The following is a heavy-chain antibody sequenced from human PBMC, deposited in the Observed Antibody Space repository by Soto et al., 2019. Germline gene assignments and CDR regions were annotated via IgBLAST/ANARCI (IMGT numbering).Heavy chain of an antibody. Sequence: KGMEWVAVISYDGSNKYYADSVKGRFTISRDNSKNTLYLQMNSLRGEDTAVYYCVYHGEDGARYYCYGMAVWRQRSTDSV. J-gene: IGHJ6*01. V-gene: IGHV3-30*03. CDR3: VYHGEDGARYYCYGMAV. CDR2: ISYDGSNK. D-gene: IGHD2-8*01.